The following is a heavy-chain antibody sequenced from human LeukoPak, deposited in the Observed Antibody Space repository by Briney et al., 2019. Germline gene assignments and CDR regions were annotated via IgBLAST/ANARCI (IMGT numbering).Heavy chain of an antibody. CDR3: TSVPAAPYDYYYYGMDV. Sequence: GGSLRLSCTASGFTFGDYAMSWFRQAPGKGLEWVGFIRSKAYGGTTEYAASAKGRFTISRDDSKSIAYLQMNSLKTEDTAVYYCTSVPAAPYDYYYYGMDVWGQGTTVTVSS. CDR1: GFTFGDYA. V-gene: IGHV3-49*03. CDR2: IRSKAYGGTT. J-gene: IGHJ6*02. D-gene: IGHD2-2*01.